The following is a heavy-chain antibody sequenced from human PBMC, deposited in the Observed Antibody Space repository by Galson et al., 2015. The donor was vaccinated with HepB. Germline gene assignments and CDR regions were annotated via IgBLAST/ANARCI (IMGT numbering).Heavy chain of an antibody. D-gene: IGHD2-2*01. CDR3: ARMPVSLAFDI. Sequence: LRLSCAASGFTFSSYWMSWVRQAPGKGLEWVAGIKQDGSEKTYVDSVKGRFTISRDNAKNSLSLQMNSLRAEDTAVYHCARMPVSLAFDIWGQGTMVTVSS. V-gene: IGHV3-7*01. J-gene: IGHJ3*02. CDR1: GFTFSSYW. CDR2: IKQDGSEK.